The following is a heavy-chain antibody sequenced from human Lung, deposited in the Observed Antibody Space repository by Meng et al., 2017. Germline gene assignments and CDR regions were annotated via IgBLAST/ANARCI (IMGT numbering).Heavy chain of an antibody. Sequence: QVQLVQSGAEVKKPGASVKVSCKASGYTFTSYYIHWVRQAPGQGLEWMGLINSSGDYTRYAQRFQGRVTMTRDTSTSTVYMELSSLRSEDTAVYFCAGDVRLLEAYFDYWGQGTLVTVSS. D-gene: IGHD6-25*01. J-gene: IGHJ4*02. CDR2: INSSGDYT. V-gene: IGHV1-46*03. CDR3: AGDVRLLEAYFDY. CDR1: GYTFTSYY.